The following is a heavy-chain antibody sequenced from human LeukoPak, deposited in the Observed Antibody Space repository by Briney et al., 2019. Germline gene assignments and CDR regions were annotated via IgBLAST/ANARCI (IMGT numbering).Heavy chain of an antibody. CDR1: GGSFSGYF. Sequence: SETLSLTCAVYGGSFSGYFWTWIRQPPGKGLEWIGEINHSGSTDYNPSLKSRVTISVDTSKNQFSLRLSSVTAADTAVYYCAREPVDYGDYNFDYWGQGTLVTVSS. J-gene: IGHJ4*02. V-gene: IGHV4-34*01. D-gene: IGHD4-17*01. CDR2: INHSGST. CDR3: AREPVDYGDYNFDY.